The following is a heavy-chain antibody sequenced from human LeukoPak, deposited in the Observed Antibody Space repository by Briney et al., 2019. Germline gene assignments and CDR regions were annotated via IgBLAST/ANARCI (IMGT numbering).Heavy chain of an antibody. Sequence: ASVKVSCKASGYTFTSYDINCVPHATGQGLECMGWMNPNSGNTGYAQKFQGRATMTRNTSISTAYMELSSLRSEDTAVYYCARMAPFYGSGSYYSYNWFDPWGQGTLVTVSS. V-gene: IGHV1-8*01. D-gene: IGHD3-10*01. CDR2: MNPNSGNT. CDR3: ARMAPFYGSGSYYSYNWFDP. CDR1: GYTFTSYD. J-gene: IGHJ5*02.